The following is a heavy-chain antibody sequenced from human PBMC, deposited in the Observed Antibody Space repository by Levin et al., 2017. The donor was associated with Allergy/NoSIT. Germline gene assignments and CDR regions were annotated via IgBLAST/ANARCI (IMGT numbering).Heavy chain of an antibody. CDR1: GGSFSGYY. J-gene: IGHJ4*02. CDR3: ARGLIGYCSSTSCRTFDY. CDR2: INHSGST. D-gene: IGHD2-2*01. Sequence: SETLSLTCAVYGGSFSGYYWSWIRQPPGKGLEWIGEINHSGSTNYNPSLKSRVTISVDTSKNQFSLKLSSVTAADTAVYYCARGLIGYCSSTSCRTFDYWGQGTLVTVSS. V-gene: IGHV4-34*01.